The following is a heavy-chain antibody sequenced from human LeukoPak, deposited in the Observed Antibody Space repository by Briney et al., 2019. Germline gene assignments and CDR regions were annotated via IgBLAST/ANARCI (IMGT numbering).Heavy chain of an antibody. CDR2: FDPLDGET. J-gene: IGHJ6*02. V-gene: IGHV1-24*01. CDR3: VGTMIVVNPPYYGMDV. CDR1: RYTLTESF. D-gene: IGHD3-22*01. Sequence: ASVKVSCKVSRYTLTESFMHWVRQAPGKGGEWMGGFDPLDGETIYAQKFQGRVTMSADTSTETAHMELSSLRYEDTALYYCVGTMIVVNPPYYGMDVWGEGTTLTVS.